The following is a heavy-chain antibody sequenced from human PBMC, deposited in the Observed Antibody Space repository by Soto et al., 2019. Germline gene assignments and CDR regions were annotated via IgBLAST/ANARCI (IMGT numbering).Heavy chain of an antibody. CDR1: GFTFSSYA. D-gene: IGHD6-13*01. V-gene: IGHV3-74*01. J-gene: IGHJ4*02. Sequence: GGSLRLSCAASGFTFSSYAMSWVRQAPGKGLVWVSRINSDGSSTSYADSVKGRFTISRDNAKNTLYLQMNSLRAEDTAVYYCARDSSSWYARDYWGQGTLVTVSS. CDR2: INSDGSST. CDR3: ARDSSSWYARDY.